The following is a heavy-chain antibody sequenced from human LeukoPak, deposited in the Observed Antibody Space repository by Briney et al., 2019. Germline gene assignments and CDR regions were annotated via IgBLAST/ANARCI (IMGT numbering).Heavy chain of an antibody. CDR2: FDPEDGET. CDR1: GYTLTELS. J-gene: IGHJ4*02. D-gene: IGHD6-19*01. CDR3: ATVGIAVAGTVVFDY. Sequence: GASVKVSCKDSGYTLTELSIHWVRQAPGKGLEWMGGFDPEDGETIYAQKFQGRVTMTEDTSTDTAYMELSSLRSEDTAVYYCATVGIAVAGTVVFDYWGQGTLVTVSS. V-gene: IGHV1-24*01.